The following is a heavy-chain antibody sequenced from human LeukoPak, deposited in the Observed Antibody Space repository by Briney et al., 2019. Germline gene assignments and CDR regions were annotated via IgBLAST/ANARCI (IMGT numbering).Heavy chain of an antibody. CDR3: ARDDLLYSVHYGMDV. V-gene: IGHV4-4*07. J-gene: IGHJ6*02. D-gene: IGHD3-10*02. Sequence: SGTLSLTCTVSGVSISSYYWSWIRLPAGKGLEWIGRIYNSGNSNYNPSLKSRLTMSVDTSKNQVSLRLSSVTAADTAVYYCARDDLLYSVHYGMDVWGQGTTVTVSS. CDR1: GVSISSYY. CDR2: IYNSGNS.